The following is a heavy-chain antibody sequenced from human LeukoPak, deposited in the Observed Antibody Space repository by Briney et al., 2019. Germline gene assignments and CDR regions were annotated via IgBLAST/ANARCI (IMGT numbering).Heavy chain of an antibody. CDR2: ISARTGGK. V-gene: IGHV3-23*01. CDR1: GFTFTTYV. CDR3: ASIPYYLDY. D-gene: IGHD2-2*02. Sequence: PGGSVSHPRAASGFTFTTYVMIWVRQAPGKGLEWVSLISARTGGKYYADSVKGRFTISRSTSLNTLYLQMDSLRADDTAVYYCASIPYYLDYWGQGTTVTVAS. J-gene: IGHJ4*03.